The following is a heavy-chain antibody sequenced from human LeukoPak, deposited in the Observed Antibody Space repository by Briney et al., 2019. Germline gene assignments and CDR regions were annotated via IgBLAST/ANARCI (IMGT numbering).Heavy chain of an antibody. CDR2: IHNSGTT. V-gene: IGHV4-34*01. CDR1: GGPFGGYF. J-gene: IGHJ4*02. CDR3: ARRYYYNLGSFPFDF. D-gene: IGHD3-10*01. Sequence: PSETLSLTCAVSGGPFGGYFWSWIRQPPGKGLEWIGEIHNSGTTNYNPSLNSRVTISEDTSKNQIYLNLRSVTAADTAVYYCARRYYYNLGSFPFDFWGQGTLVTVSS.